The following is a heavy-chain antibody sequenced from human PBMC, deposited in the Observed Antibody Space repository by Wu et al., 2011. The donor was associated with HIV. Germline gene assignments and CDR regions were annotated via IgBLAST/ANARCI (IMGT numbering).Heavy chain of an antibody. CDR3: AREGIVRGAITLGSFDI. CDR1: GYTFTSYY. D-gene: IGHD3-10*01. J-gene: IGHJ3*02. V-gene: IGHV1-46*01. CDR2: IDPSGGST. Sequence: QVQLVQSGIEVKKPGASVKVSCKASGYTFTSYYIHWLRQAPGQGLEWMGKIDPSGGSTTYAQKFQGRVTMTGDTSTSTVYMDLSSLRSEDTAVYFCAREGIVRGAITLGSFDIWGQGTMVTVSS.